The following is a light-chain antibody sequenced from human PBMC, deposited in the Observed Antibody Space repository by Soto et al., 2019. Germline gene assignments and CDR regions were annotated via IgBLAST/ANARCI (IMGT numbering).Light chain of an antibody. Sequence: DVVMTQTPLSLSVAPGQPASISCKSSQSLLHITGETFLFWYLQKPGQSPRLLIHEVSTRVSGVADRFSGSGSGTDFTLEISRVETDDVGIYYCMQSTQLPPAFGQGTRLEI. CDR1: QSLLHITGETF. V-gene: IGKV2D-29*02. CDR2: EVS. J-gene: IGKJ5*01. CDR3: MQSTQLPPA.